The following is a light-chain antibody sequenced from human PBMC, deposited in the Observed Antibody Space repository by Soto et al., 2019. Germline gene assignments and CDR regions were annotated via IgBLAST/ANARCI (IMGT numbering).Light chain of an antibody. CDR3: SSFTRSNTYV. Sequence: QSALTQPASVSGSPGQSIAISCTGTTSDLGGYNYVSWYQQHPGKAPKLMIYDVTNRPSGVSDRFSGSKSGNTASLTISGVQAEDEGDYYCSSFTRSNTYVFGTGTKLTVL. J-gene: IGLJ1*01. CDR2: DVT. CDR1: TSDLGGYNY. V-gene: IGLV2-14*03.